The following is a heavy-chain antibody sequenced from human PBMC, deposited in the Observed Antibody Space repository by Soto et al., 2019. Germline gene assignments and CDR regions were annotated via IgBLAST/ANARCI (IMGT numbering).Heavy chain of an antibody. J-gene: IGHJ2*01. Sequence: QVQLQESGPGLVKPSETLSLTCTVSGGSISSNYWSWIRQPPGKGLEWIGYIYYSGSTNYNPSLKXXVXIXXDTSKNQFSLKWSSVTAADTAVYYCAERKGGYFDVWGRGTLVTVSS. CDR2: IYYSGST. CDR3: AERKGGYFDV. V-gene: IGHV4-59*08. CDR1: GGSISSNY.